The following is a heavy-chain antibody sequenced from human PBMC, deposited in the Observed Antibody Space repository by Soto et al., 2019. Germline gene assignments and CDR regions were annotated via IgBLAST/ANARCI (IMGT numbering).Heavy chain of an antibody. CDR1: GYTFTGYY. CDR2: INPNSGGT. D-gene: IGHD6-6*01. Sequence: ASVKVSCKASGYTFTGYYMHWVRQAPGQGLEWMGWINPNSGGTNYAQKFQGRVTMTRDTSISTAYMELSRLRSDDTAVYYCARVTGSSSPVRANHYQYYGMDVWGQGPTVTVSS. CDR3: ARVTGSSSPVRANHYQYYGMDV. V-gene: IGHV1-2*02. J-gene: IGHJ6*02.